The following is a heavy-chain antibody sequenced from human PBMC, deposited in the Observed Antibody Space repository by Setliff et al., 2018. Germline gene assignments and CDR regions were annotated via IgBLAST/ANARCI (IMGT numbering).Heavy chain of an antibody. CDR1: GLTFSHAW. D-gene: IGHD2-2*01. V-gene: IGHV3-21*01. CDR3: ARSESCGATNCSPFDY. J-gene: IGHJ4*02. Sequence: GGSLRLSCAASGLTFSHAWMTWVRQSPGKGLEWVSSIDTSSSYIYYADSVKGRFTISRDNAENSLYLQMNSLRAEDTAVYYCARSESCGATNCSPFDYWGQGTLVTVSS. CDR2: IDTSSSYI.